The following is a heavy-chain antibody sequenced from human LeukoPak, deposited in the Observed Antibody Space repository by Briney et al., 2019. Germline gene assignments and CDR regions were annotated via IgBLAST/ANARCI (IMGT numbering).Heavy chain of an antibody. D-gene: IGHD3-10*01. V-gene: IGHV1-18*01. CDR2: ISAYNGNT. J-gene: IGHJ6*02. CDR1: GYTFTSYG. CDR3: ARDRAEMFVVRGGLSLLREPYYYYYGMDV. Sequence: ASVKVSCKASGYTFTSYGISWVRQAPGQGLEWMGWISAYNGNTNYAQKLQGRVTMTTDTSTSTAYMELRSLRSDDTAVYYCARDRAEMFVVRGGLSLLREPYYYYYGMDVWGQGTTVTVSS.